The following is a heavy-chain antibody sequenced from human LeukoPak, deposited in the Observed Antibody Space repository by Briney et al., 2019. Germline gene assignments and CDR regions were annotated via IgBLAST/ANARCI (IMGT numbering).Heavy chain of an antibody. CDR1: GGSTSSYY. Sequence: PSETLSLTCTVSGGSTSSYYWSWIRQPAGKGLEWIGRIYTSGSTNYNPSLKSRVTMSVDTSKNQFSLKLSSVTAADTAVYYCAREGYNWNYGTVFDYWGQGTLVTVSS. V-gene: IGHV4-4*07. J-gene: IGHJ4*02. CDR3: AREGYNWNYGTVFDY. CDR2: IYTSGST. D-gene: IGHD1-7*01.